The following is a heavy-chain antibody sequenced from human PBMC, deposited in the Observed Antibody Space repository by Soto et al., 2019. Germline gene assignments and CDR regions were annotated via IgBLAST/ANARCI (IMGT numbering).Heavy chain of an antibody. CDR3: ARVVDSGYYPDY. CDR2: ISSSGSTI. D-gene: IGHD3-22*01. V-gene: IGHV3-11*01. Sequence: PGGSLRLSCASSGFTFSDYYMSWIRQAPGKGLEWVSYISSSGSTIYYADSVKGRFTISRDSAKNSLYLQMNSLRAEDTAVYYCARVVDSGYYPDYWGQGTLVNVS. CDR1: GFTFSDYY. J-gene: IGHJ4*02.